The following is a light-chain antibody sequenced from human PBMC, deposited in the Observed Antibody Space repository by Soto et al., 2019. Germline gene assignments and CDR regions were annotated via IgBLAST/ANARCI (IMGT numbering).Light chain of an antibody. V-gene: IGKV3-11*01. Sequence: EIVLTQSPATLALSPGEGATLSCRASQSVSTYLAWYQQKPGQAPRLLIYDASNRATGIPARFSGSGSGTDFTLTISSLEPEDFAVYYCQQRYNWPPITFGQGTRLENK. J-gene: IGKJ5*01. CDR2: DAS. CDR1: QSVSTY. CDR3: QQRYNWPPIT.